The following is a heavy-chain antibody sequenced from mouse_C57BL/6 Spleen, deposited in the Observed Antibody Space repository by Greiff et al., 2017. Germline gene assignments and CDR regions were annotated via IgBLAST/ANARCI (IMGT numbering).Heavy chain of an antibody. Sequence: VQLQQSGAELARPGASVKMSCKASGYTFTSSTMHWVHQRPGPGLEWIGYINPSSGYTTYNQKFKDKATLTAAKTSSTEYMQRSSLTSEDTAVDDCASYDGYSWCAYWGQGTLVTVAA. CDR1: GYTFTSST. CDR3: ASYDGYSWCAY. CDR2: INPSSGYT. J-gene: IGHJ3*01. V-gene: IGHV1-4*01. D-gene: IGHD2-3*01.